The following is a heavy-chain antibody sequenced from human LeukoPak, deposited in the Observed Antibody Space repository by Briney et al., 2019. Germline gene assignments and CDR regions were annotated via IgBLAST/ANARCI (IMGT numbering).Heavy chain of an antibody. V-gene: IGHV4-59*08. D-gene: IGHD2-2*01. Sequence: SETLSLTCTVSGGSISSYYWSWIRQPPGRGLEWIGYIYYSGSTNYNPSLKSRVTISVDTSKNQFSLKLGSVTAADTAVYYCARHVVPAAKMSGWLDPWGQGTLVTVSS. CDR1: GGSISSYY. CDR2: IYYSGST. J-gene: IGHJ5*02. CDR3: ARHVVPAAKMSGWLDP.